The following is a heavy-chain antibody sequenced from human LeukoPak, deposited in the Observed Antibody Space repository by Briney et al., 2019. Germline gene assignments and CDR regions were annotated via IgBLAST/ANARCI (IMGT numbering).Heavy chain of an antibody. CDR1: GFTFSGYS. J-gene: IGHJ4*02. V-gene: IGHV3-30*18. Sequence: PGGSLRLPCAASGFTFSGYSMTWVRQAPGKGLEWVAVISYDGSNKYYADSVKGRFTISRDNSKNTLYLQMNSLRAEDTAVYYCAKEPGVVRGVDYWGQGTLVTVSS. D-gene: IGHD3-10*01. CDR3: AKEPGVVRGVDY. CDR2: ISYDGSNK.